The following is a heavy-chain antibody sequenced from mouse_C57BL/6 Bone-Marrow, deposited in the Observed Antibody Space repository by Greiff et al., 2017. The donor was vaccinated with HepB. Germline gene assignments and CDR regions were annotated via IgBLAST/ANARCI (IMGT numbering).Heavy chain of an antibody. Sequence: VQLQQSGTVLARPGASVKMSCTTSGYTFTSYWMHWVKQRPGQGLEWIGAIYPGNSDNRYNQKFTGKAKLTADTSASTAYMELSSLTNEDSAVYYCTIHYPRFAYWGQGTLVTVSA. CDR3: TIHYPRFAY. D-gene: IGHD5-5*01. J-gene: IGHJ3*01. V-gene: IGHV1-5*01. CDR1: GYTFTSYW. CDR2: IYPGNSDN.